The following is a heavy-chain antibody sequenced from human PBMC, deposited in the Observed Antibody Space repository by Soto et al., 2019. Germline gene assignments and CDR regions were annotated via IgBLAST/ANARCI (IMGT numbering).Heavy chain of an antibody. CDR3: ATDKGFSGTSDYRDS. V-gene: IGHV3-15*01. J-gene: IGHJ4*02. CDR1: GFTFSSYA. Sequence: PGGSLRLSCAASGFTFSSYAMSWVRQAPGKGLEWVGRIRTKTYGETTDYAAPVKGRFTISRDDSRSTVFLEMNSLRTEDSAVYYCATDKGFSGTSDYRDSWGQGTLVTVSS. D-gene: IGHD3-22*01. CDR2: IRTKTYGETT.